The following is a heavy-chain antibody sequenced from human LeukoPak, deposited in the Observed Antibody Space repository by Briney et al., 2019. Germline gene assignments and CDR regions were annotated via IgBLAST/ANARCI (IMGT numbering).Heavy chain of an antibody. D-gene: IGHD2-21*02. CDR2: IYYSGST. V-gene: IGHV4-59*01. J-gene: IGHJ6*02. CDR3: ARAYCGGDCYDKYYYYYYGVDV. Sequence: SETLSPTCTVSGGSISSYYWSWIRQPPGKGLEWIGYIYYSGSTNYNPSLKSRVTISVDTSKNQFSLKLSSVTAADTAVYYCARAYCGGDCYDKYYYYYYGVDVWGQGTTVTVSS. CDR1: GGSISSYY.